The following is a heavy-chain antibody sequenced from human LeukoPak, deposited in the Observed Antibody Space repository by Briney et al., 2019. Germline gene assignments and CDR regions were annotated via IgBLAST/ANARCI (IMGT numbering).Heavy chain of an antibody. D-gene: IGHD1-26*01. CDR2: IYSGGST. CDR1: GFTFSSYW. CDR3: ARYNGNYYYGMDV. V-gene: IGHV3-66*01. Sequence: GGSLRLSCAASGFTFSSYWMSWVRQAPGKGLEWVSVIYSGGSTYYADSVKGRFTISRDNSKNTLYLQMNSLRAEDTAVYYCARYNGNYYYGMDVWGQGTTVTVSS. J-gene: IGHJ6*02.